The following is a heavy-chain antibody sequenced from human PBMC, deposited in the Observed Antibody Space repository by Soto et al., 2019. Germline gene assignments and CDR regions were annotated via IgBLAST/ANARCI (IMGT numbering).Heavy chain of an antibody. V-gene: IGHV3-23*01. CDR2: ISGSGGST. CDR3: AKGPEKDWVVVAATPAFS. J-gene: IGHJ6*02. D-gene: IGHD2-15*01. CDR1: GFNFSSYA. Sequence: PGGSLRLSCAAAGFNFSSYAMSWVRQDPGKGLEWVSTISGSGGSTYYADSVKGRFTISRDNSKNTLYLQMNSLRAEDTAVYYCAKGPEKDWVVVAATPAFSGGQGTTVTVSS.